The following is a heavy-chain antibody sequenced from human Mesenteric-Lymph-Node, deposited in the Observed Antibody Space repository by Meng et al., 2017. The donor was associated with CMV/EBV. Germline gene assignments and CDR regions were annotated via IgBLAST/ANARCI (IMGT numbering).Heavy chain of an antibody. CDR1: GFTFSTYA. D-gene: IGHD2-2*01. V-gene: IGHV3-23*01. Sequence: GESLKISCTASGFTFSTYAMHWVRQAPGKGLECVSSIGVSGGSTDYTGSVKGRFTISRDNSKNTLYLQLNSLRAEDTAVYYCAKVRGYCSSTGCYSSYFYGLDVWGLGTTVTVSS. CDR2: IGVSGGST. J-gene: IGHJ6*02. CDR3: AKVRGYCSSTGCYSSYFYGLDV.